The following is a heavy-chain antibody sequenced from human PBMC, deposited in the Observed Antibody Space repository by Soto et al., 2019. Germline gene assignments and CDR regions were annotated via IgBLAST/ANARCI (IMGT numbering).Heavy chain of an antibody. CDR3: ASDLTAGAGTEDY. CDR2: IWYDGSNK. D-gene: IGHD6-13*01. CDR1: GFTFSSYG. Sequence: QVQLVESGGGVVQPGRSLRLSCAASGFTFSSYGMHWVRQAPGKGLEWVAVIWYDGSNKYYADSVKGRFTISRDNSKNTLYLQMNRLRGEDTAVYYCASDLTAGAGTEDYWGQGTLVTVSS. J-gene: IGHJ4*02. V-gene: IGHV3-33*01.